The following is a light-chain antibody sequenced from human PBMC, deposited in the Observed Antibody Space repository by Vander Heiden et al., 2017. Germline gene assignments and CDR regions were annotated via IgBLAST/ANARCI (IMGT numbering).Light chain of an antibody. CDR1: QSVSSN. Sequence: EIVITQSPATLSVSPGERATLSCRASQSVSSNLAWYQQKPGQAPRLLIYGASTRATGIPARFSGSGSETEFTLTISSLQSEDFAVYYCQQYNNWPLYTFGQGTKLEIK. J-gene: IGKJ2*01. CDR2: GAS. CDR3: QQYNNWPLYT. V-gene: IGKV3-15*01.